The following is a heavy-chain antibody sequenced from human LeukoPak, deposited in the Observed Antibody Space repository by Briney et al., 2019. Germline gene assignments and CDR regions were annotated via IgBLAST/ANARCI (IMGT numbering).Heavy chain of an antibody. D-gene: IGHD3-22*01. CDR3: AKRGVVIRVILVGFHKEAYYFDS. Sequence: GGSLRLSCAVSGITLSNYGMSWVRQAPGKGLEWVAGISDSGGSTNYADSVKGRFTISRDKPKNTLYLQMNSLRAEDTAVYFCAKRGVVIRVILVGFHKEAYYFDSWGQGALVTVSS. J-gene: IGHJ4*02. V-gene: IGHV3-23*01. CDR2: ISDSGGST. CDR1: GITLSNYG.